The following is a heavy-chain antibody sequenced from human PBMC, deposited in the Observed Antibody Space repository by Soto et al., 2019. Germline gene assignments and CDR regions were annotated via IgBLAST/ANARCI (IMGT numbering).Heavy chain of an antibody. CDR2: IFNSGTI. Sequence: SETLSLTCSVFGASVNSYYWSWIRQSPGRGLEWMGHIFNSGTIHYNPSLKSRVTMSVDSSKNQVSLKMNSVTAADTAIYYCGRDLLATASARWYFYYGLDVWGQGTAVTVSS. CDR3: GRDLLATASARWYFYYGLDV. D-gene: IGHD3-3*02. J-gene: IGHJ6*02. CDR1: GASVNSYY. V-gene: IGHV4-59*02.